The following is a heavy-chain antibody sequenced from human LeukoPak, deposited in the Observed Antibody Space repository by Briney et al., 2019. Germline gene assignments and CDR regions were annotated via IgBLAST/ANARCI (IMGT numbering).Heavy chain of an antibody. J-gene: IGHJ4*02. D-gene: IGHD3-22*01. CDR1: GGSFSGYY. V-gene: IGHV4-34*01. Sequence: PSETLSLTCAVYGGSFSGYYWSWIRQPPGKGLEWIGEINHSGSTNYNPSLKSRVTISVDTSKNQFSLKLSSVTAADTAVYYCARGKSSGYFPFDYWGQGTLVTVSS. CDR3: ARGKSSGYFPFDY. CDR2: INHSGST.